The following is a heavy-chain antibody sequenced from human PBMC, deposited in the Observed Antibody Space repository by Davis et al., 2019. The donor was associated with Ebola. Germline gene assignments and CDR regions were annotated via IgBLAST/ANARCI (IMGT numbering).Heavy chain of an antibody. D-gene: IGHD2-15*01. CDR3: AKVGCSGGSCYGLDV. Sequence: AGSLRLSCVGSGFTFSSYAMHWVRQAPGKGLEWVAGISYGGGSKDHADSVKGRFTISRDDSKNILYLQMNSLRAEDTAVYYCAKVGCSGGSCYGLDVWSQGTTVTVSS. V-gene: IGHV3-30*04. CDR2: ISYGGGSK. CDR1: GFTFSSYA. J-gene: IGHJ6*02.